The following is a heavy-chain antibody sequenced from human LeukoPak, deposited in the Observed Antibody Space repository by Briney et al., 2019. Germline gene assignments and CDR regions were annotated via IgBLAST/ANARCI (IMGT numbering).Heavy chain of an antibody. V-gene: IGHV1-8*01. CDR1: VYTFTSYY. CDR3: ARVRDGSGNYYAY. CDR2: KHPNSEHT. J-gene: IGHJ4*01. D-gene: IGHD3-10*01. Sequence: GASVKVSCKTSVYTFTSYYINWVRQATGKGLVWGGWKHPNSEHTGHAQQFQGKVTMTRITSVGTAYMELSSLRSEDTAVYYCARVRDGSGNYYAYWGQGNLVTVSS.